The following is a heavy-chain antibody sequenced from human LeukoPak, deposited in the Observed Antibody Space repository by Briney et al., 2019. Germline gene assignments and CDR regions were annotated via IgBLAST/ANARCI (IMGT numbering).Heavy chain of an antibody. V-gene: IGHV4-59*01. Sequence: SETLSLTCTVSGGSISSYYWSWIRQPPGKGMEWIGYIYYSGSTNYNPSLKSRVTISVDTSKNQFSLKLSSVTAADTAVYYCARYGRVAFDIWGQGTMVTVSS. CDR1: GGSISSYY. J-gene: IGHJ3*02. D-gene: IGHD2-15*01. CDR2: IYYSGST. CDR3: ARYGRVAFDI.